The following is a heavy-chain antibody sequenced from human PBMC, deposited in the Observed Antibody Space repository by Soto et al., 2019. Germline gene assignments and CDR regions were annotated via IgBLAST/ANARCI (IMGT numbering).Heavy chain of an antibody. V-gene: IGHV3-48*02. CDR3: ARDGGDYYYYYGMDV. Sequence: GGSPRLSCAASGFTFSSYSMNWVRQAPGKGLEWVSYISSSSSTIYYADSVKGRFTISRDNAKNSLYLQMNSLRDEDTAVYYCARDGGDYYYYYGMDVWGQGTTVTVSS. J-gene: IGHJ6*02. CDR2: ISSSSSTI. D-gene: IGHD3-16*01. CDR1: GFTFSSYS.